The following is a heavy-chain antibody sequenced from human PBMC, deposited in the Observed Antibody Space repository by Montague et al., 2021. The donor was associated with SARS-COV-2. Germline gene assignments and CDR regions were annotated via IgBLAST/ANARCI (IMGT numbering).Heavy chain of an antibody. CDR1: GGSFSGYY. D-gene: IGHD2-2*01. Sequence: SETLSLTCAVYGGSFSGYYWSWIRQPPGKGLEWIGEINHSGSTNYNPSLKSRVTISVDTSKNQFSLKLSSVTAADTAVYYRARVRAVPAAMRIFSLGRSYYGMDVWGQGTTATVSS. CDR2: INHSGST. CDR3: ARVRAVPAAMRIFSLGRSYYGMDV. J-gene: IGHJ6*02. V-gene: IGHV4-34*01.